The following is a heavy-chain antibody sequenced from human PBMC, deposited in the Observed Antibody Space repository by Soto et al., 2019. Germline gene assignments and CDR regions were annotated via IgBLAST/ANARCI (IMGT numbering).Heavy chain of an antibody. V-gene: IGHV3-23*01. Sequence: GGSLKLSCAGSGFTFSSYAMSCVRRGPGKGLEWVSAISGSGGSTYYADSVKGRFTISRDNSKNTLYLQMNSLRAEDTAVYYCAKGVGYCTNGVCRPLYYYYGMDGWGQGTTVTVSS. CDR2: ISGSGGST. CDR1: GFTFSSYA. D-gene: IGHD2-8*01. J-gene: IGHJ6*02. CDR3: AKGVGYCTNGVCRPLYYYYGMDG.